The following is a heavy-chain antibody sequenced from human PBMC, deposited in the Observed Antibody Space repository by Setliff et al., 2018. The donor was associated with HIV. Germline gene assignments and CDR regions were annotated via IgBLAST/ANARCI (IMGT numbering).Heavy chain of an antibody. V-gene: IGHV4-38-2*01. CDR3: ARLDTVMSHFDN. Sequence: PSETLSLTCAISGYSITSDYYWAWIRQPPGKGLGWIGTVYYSGSTYYSPSLKSRVTISVDTSKDHFSLGLTSVTAADTAVYYCARLDTVMSHFDNWGQGTLVTV. CDR1: GYSITSDYY. CDR2: VYYSGST. J-gene: IGHJ4*02. D-gene: IGHD5-18*01.